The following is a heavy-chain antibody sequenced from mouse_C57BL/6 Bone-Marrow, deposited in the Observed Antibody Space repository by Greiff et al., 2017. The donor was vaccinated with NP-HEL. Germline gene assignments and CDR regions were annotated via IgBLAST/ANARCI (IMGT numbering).Heavy chain of an antibody. CDR3: ARHGYDDPFYAMDY. J-gene: IGHJ4*01. V-gene: IGHV5-2*01. Sequence: EVKVVESGGGLVQPGESLKLSCESNEYEFPSHDMSWVRKTPEKRLELVAAINSDGGSTYYPDTMERRFIISRDNTKKTLYLQMSSLRSEDTALYYCARHGYDDPFYAMDYWGQGTSVTVSS. D-gene: IGHD2-2*01. CDR1: EYEFPSHD. CDR2: INSDGGST.